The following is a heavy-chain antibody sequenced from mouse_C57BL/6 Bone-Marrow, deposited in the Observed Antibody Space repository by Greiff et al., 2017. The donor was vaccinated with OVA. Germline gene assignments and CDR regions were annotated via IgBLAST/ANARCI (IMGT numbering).Heavy chain of an antibody. Sequence: QVQLQQPGAELVKPGASVKLSCKASGYTFTSYWMHWVKQRPGQGLEWIGMIHPNSGSTTYNEKFKSKATLTVDKSSSTAYMQLSSLTSEDSAVYCCASRAIYYGYGGWYFDVWGTGTTVTVSA. CDR3: ASRAIYYGYGGWYFDV. D-gene: IGHD2-2*01. CDR2: IHPNSGST. V-gene: IGHV1-64*01. CDR1: GYTFTSYW. J-gene: IGHJ1*03.